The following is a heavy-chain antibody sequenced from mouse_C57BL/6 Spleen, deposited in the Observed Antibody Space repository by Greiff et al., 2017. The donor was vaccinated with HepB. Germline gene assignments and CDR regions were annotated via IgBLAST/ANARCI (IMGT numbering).Heavy chain of an antibody. Sequence: QVHVKQSGAELARPGASVKMSCKASGYTFTSYTMHWVKQRPGQGLEWIGYINPSSGYTKYNQKFKDKATLTADKSSSTAYMQLSSLTSEDSAVYYCAREYYSNYLDYWGQGTTLTVSS. V-gene: IGHV1-4*01. D-gene: IGHD2-5*01. CDR2: INPSSGYT. CDR1: GYTFTSYT. J-gene: IGHJ2*01. CDR3: AREYYSNYLDY.